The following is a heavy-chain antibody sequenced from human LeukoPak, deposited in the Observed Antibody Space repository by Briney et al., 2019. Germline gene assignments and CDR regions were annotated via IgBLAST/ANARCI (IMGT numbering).Heavy chain of an antibody. CDR3: ARDRSINDDGSGYTLDY. J-gene: IGHJ4*02. D-gene: IGHD3-22*01. V-gene: IGHV4-4*07. CDR2: MSPSGST. CDR1: GGSISSYY. Sequence: SETLSLTCTVSGGSISSYYWIWIRQPAGKGLEWIGRMSPSGSTNYNPSLKSRVTMSVDTSKEQFSLKLRSVTAADTAVYYCARDRSINDDGSGYTLDYWGQGILVTVSS.